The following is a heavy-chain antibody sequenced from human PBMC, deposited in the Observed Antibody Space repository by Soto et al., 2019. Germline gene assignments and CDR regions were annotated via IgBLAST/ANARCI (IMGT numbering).Heavy chain of an antibody. CDR3: AREPLGLGTAADGTLEYYFDY. CDR2: IIPIFGTA. CDR1: GGTFISYA. Sequence: SVKVTFKASGGTFISYAIIWVRQAPGQGLEWMGGIIPIFGTANYAQKLQGRVTITADESTSTAYMELSSLRSEDTAVYYCAREPLGLGTAADGTLEYYFDYWGQGTLVTVSS. V-gene: IGHV1-69*01. J-gene: IGHJ4*02. D-gene: IGHD6-13*01.